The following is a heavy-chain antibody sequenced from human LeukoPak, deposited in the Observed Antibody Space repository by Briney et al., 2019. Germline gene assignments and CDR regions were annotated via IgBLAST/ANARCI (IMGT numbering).Heavy chain of an antibody. CDR1: GYTFTSYG. D-gene: IGHD3-16*02. Sequence: ASVKVSCKASGYTFTSYGISWVRQAPGQGLEWMGWISAYNGNTNYAQKLQGRVTMTTDTSTSTAYMELRSLRSDDTAVYYCARGAPYVWGSYRPLDYWGQGTLVTVSS. CDR3: ARGAPYVWGSYRPLDY. V-gene: IGHV1-18*01. J-gene: IGHJ4*02. CDR2: ISAYNGNT.